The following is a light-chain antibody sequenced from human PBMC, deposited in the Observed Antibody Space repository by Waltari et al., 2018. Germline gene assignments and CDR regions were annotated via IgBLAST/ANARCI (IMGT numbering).Light chain of an antibody. CDR2: EGG. V-gene: IGLV2-23*01. CDR1: SSDVGGYNL. Sequence: QSALTQPASVSGSPGQSITVSCTGTSSDVGGYNLVSWYQQHPGKAPKLMIYEGGKRPSGVYNGFSGSKSGNTASRTISGLQAEDEADYYCCSYAGSSTLLFGGGTKVTVL. CDR3: CSYAGSSTLL. J-gene: IGLJ2*01.